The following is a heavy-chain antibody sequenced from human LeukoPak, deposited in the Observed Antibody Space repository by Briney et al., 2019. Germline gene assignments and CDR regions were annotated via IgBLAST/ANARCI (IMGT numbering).Heavy chain of an antibody. V-gene: IGHV4-34*01. CDR1: GGSFSGYY. CDR2: INHSGST. Sequence: SETLSLTCAVYGGSFSGYYWSWIRQPPGKGLEWVGEINHSGSTNYNPSLKSRVTISVDTSKNQFSLKLSSVTAADTAVYYCARGRRYYYYMDVWGKGTTVTVSS. CDR3: ARGRRYYYYMDV. J-gene: IGHJ6*03.